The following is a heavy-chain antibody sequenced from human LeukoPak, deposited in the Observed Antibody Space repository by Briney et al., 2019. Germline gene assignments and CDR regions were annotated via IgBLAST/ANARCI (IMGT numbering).Heavy chain of an antibody. J-gene: IGHJ4*02. Sequence: GGSLRLSCAASGFTFSSYAMSWVRQAPGKGLEWVSAISGSGGSTYYADSVKGRFTTSRDNSKNTLYLQMNSLRAEDTAVYYCAKAGYNWNYLLDYWGQGTLVTVSS. D-gene: IGHD1-7*01. V-gene: IGHV3-23*01. CDR2: ISGSGGST. CDR3: AKAGYNWNYLLDY. CDR1: GFTFSSYA.